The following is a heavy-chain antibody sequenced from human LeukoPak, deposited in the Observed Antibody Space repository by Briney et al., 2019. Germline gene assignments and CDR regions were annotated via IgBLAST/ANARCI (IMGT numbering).Heavy chain of an antibody. J-gene: IGHJ5*02. D-gene: IGHD6-19*01. CDR2: INPNSGGT. V-gene: IGHV1-2*02. CDR1: GYTFTGYY. Sequence: ASVKVSCKASGYTFTGYYMHWVRQAPGQGLEWMGWINPNSGGTNYAQKFQGRVTMTRDTSISTAYMELSRLRSDDTAVYYCARDPWIAVAGTISWFDPWGQGTLVTVSS. CDR3: ARDPWIAVAGTISWFDP.